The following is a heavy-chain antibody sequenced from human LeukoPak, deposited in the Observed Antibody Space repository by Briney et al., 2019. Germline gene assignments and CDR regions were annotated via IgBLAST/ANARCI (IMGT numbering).Heavy chain of an antibody. J-gene: IGHJ4*02. Sequence: GASVKVSCKASGFTFTSHGFSWVRQAPGQGLEWMGWISAYNGKTNYAQKLQGRVTMSTDTSTSTVYMELRSLRSDDTALYYCARGGLSDSGSIDYWGQGTLVTVSS. CDR1: GFTFTSHG. CDR3: ARGGLSDSGSIDY. CDR2: ISAYNGKT. D-gene: IGHD3-10*01. V-gene: IGHV1-18*04.